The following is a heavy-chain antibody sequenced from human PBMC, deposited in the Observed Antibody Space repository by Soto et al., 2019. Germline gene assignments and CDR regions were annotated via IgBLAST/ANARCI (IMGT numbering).Heavy chain of an antibody. CDR2: INPNSGGT. J-gene: IGHJ3*02. CDR3: ARGYFVWSPGEENAFDI. D-gene: IGHD3-9*01. CDR1: GYTFTGYY. Sequence: ASVKVSCKASGYTFTGYYMHWVRQAPGQGLEWMGWINPNSGGTNYAQKFQGWVTMTRDTSISTAYMELSRLRSDDTAVYYCARGYFVWSPGEENAFDIWGQGTMVTVSS. V-gene: IGHV1-2*04.